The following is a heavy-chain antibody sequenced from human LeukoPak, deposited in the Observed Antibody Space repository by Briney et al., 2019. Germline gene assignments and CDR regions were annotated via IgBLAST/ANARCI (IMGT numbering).Heavy chain of an antibody. J-gene: IGHJ5*02. CDR3: ARQDDTLIRGVMRWFDP. V-gene: IGHV5-51*01. D-gene: IGHD3-10*01. CDR1: GYSFTSYW. CDR2: IHPRDSDT. Sequence: GESLKISCKGSGYSFTSYWIGWVRQMPGKGLEWMGIIHPRDSDTRYSPSFQGQVTISADKSISTAYLQWSSLKASDTAMYYCARQDDTLIRGVMRWFDPWGQGTLVTVSS.